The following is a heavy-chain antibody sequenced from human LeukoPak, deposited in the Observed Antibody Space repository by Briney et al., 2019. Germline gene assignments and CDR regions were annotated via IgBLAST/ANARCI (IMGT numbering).Heavy chain of an antibody. CDR3: ARGSGLRYFDWPYGMDV. Sequence: GASVKVSCKASGYTFTRYDINWVRQATGQGLEWMGWMNPNSGNTGYAQKFQGRVTMTRNTSISTAYMELSSLRSEDTAVYYCARGSGLRYFDWPYGMDVWGQGTTVTVSS. CDR1: GYTFTRYD. CDR2: MNPNSGNT. J-gene: IGHJ6*02. D-gene: IGHD3-9*01. V-gene: IGHV1-8*01.